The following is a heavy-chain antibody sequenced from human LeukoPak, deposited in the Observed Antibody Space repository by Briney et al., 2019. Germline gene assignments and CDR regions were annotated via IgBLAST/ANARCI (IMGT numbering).Heavy chain of an antibody. D-gene: IGHD2-2*01. J-gene: IGHJ4*02. CDR3: ARDSCSSTSCFDL. CDR1: GFTFSSFG. CDR2: IWYDASDR. V-gene: IGHV3-33*01. Sequence: PGGSLRLSCAASGFTFSSFGMHWVRQAPGKGLEWVAVIWYDASDRYYADSVKGRFTISRDQSKNTLDLQMSSLRAEDTAMYYCARDSCSSTSCFDLGGQGTLVTVYS.